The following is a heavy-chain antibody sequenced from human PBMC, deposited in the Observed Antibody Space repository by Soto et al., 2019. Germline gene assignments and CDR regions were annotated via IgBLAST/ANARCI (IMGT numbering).Heavy chain of an antibody. CDR2: IRSSSSYI. D-gene: IGHD6-19*01. CDR3: ARGGYSSGPFDY. Sequence: GGSLRLSCAASGFTFSSYSMNWVRQAPGKGLEWVSSIRSSSSYIYYADSVKGRFTISRDNAKNSLYLQMNSLRAEDTAVYYCARGGYSSGPFDYWGQGTQVTVSS. J-gene: IGHJ4*02. V-gene: IGHV3-21*01. CDR1: GFTFSSYS.